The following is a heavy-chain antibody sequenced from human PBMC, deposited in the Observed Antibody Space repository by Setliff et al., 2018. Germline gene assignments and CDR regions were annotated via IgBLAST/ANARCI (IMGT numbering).Heavy chain of an antibody. J-gene: IGHJ6*02. CDR2: IKQDGSEK. CDR3: ARDHSYGYSLYYYYYYGMDV. V-gene: IGHV3-7*01. Sequence: HPGGSLRLSCAASGFTFSRYWMSWVRQAPGKGLEWVANIKQDGSEKYYVDSVKGRFTISRDNAKNSLYLQMNSLRAEDTAVYYCARDHSYGYSLYYYYYYGMDVWGQGTTVTVSS. CDR1: GFTFSRYW. D-gene: IGHD5-18*01.